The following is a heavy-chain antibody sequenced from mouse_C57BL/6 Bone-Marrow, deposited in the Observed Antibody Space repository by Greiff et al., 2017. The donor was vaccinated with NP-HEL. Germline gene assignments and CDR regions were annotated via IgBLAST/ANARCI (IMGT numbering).Heavy chain of an antibody. CDR2: ISSGGSYT. J-gene: IGHJ3*01. Sequence: EVHLVESGGDLVKPGGSLKLSCAASGFTFSSYGMSWVRQTPDKRLEWVATISSGGSYTSYPDSVKGRFPISIDNAKNTLYLQMSSLKSEDTAMYYCASPYCYDVAWFAYWGQGTLVTVSA. V-gene: IGHV5-6*01. CDR3: ASPYCYDVAWFAY. CDR1: GFTFSSYG. D-gene: IGHD2-12*01.